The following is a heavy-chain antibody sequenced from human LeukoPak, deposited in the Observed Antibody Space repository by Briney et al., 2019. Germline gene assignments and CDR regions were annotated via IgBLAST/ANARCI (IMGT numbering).Heavy chain of an antibody. CDR2: IKQDGSEK. V-gene: IGHV3-7*01. CDR3: ARADDYYGSGREDNWFDP. Sequence: GGSLRLSCAASGFTFSSYWMFWARQAPGKGLEWVANIKQDGSEKYYVDSVKGRFTISRDNAKNSLYLQMNSLRVEDTAVYYCARADDYYGSGREDNWFDPWGQGTLVTVSS. J-gene: IGHJ5*02. D-gene: IGHD3-10*01. CDR1: GFTFSSYW.